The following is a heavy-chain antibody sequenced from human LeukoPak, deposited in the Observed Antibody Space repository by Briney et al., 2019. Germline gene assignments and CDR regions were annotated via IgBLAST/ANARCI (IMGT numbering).Heavy chain of an antibody. D-gene: IGHD3-22*01. V-gene: IGHV4-39*07. CDR1: GGSISSSSYY. CDR3: AREGDYYDSSGYIDN. J-gene: IGHJ4*02. CDR2: IYYVGTT. Sequence: SETLSLACTVSGGSISSSSYYWVWIRQPPGKGLEWVGTIYYVGTTYYNPSLKSRVTISVDTSKNQFSLKLSSVAAADTAVYYCAREGDYYDSSGYIDNWGQGTLVTVSS.